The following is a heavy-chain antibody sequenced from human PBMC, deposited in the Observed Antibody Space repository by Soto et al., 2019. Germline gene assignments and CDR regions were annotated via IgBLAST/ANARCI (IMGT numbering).Heavy chain of an antibody. Sequence: SETLSLTCNVSGGSVSSGSYYLTWVRQPPGKGLEWIGNIYNSGTTNYNPSLQNRVTISIDTSKNQYSLKLTSVTAADAALYYCARDIRGFSRALDYWGQGTQVTVS. CDR1: GGSVSSGSYY. CDR2: IYNSGTT. V-gene: IGHV4-61*01. D-gene: IGHD5-18*01. CDR3: ARDIRGFSRALDY. J-gene: IGHJ4*02.